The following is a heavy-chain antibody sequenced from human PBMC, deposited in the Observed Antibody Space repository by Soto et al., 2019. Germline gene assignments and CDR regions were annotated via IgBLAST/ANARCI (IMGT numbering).Heavy chain of an antibody. D-gene: IGHD3-22*01. CDR3: ARDGDYYDSSGPFGMDV. V-gene: IGHV3-7*01. Sequence: EVQLVESGGGLVQPGGSLRLSCAASGFTFSSYWMSWVRQAPGKGLEWVANIKQDGSEKYYVDSVKGRFTISRDNAKNSLYLQMNSLRAEDTAVYYCARDGDYYDSSGPFGMDVWGQGTTVTVSS. J-gene: IGHJ6*02. CDR2: IKQDGSEK. CDR1: GFTFSSYW.